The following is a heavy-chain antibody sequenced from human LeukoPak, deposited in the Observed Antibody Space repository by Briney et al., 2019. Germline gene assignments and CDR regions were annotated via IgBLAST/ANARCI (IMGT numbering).Heavy chain of an antibody. CDR2: ISSSGSTI. CDR3: ARKGLLRLSFDY. Sequence: PGGSLRLSCAASGFTFSSYEMNWVRQAPGKGLEWVSYISSSGSTIYYADSAKGRFTISRDNAKNSLYLQMNSLRAEDTAVYYCARKGLLRLSFDYWGQGTLVTVSS. CDR1: GFTFSSYE. D-gene: IGHD2-15*01. V-gene: IGHV3-48*03. J-gene: IGHJ4*02.